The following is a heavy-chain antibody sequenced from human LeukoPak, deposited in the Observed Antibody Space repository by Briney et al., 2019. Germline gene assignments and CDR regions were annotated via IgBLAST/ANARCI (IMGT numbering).Heavy chain of an antibody. D-gene: IGHD3-3*01. V-gene: IGHV3-53*01. CDR3: AKVPTRSLYVLRVDC. CDR2: IYSGGRT. Sequence: TGGSLRLSCAASGFSVSSTFMTWVRQAPGKGLECVSGIYSGGRTYYADSVKGRFTISRDNSKSTLYLQMNSLRAEDTAIYYCAKVPTRSLYVLRVDCWGQGTLVTVSS. J-gene: IGHJ4*02. CDR1: GFSVSSTF.